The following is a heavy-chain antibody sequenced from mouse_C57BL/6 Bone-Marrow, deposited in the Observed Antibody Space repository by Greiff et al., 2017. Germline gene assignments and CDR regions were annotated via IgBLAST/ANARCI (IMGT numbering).Heavy chain of an antibody. Sequence: QVQLQQSGPELVKPGASVKLSCKASGYTFTSYDINWVKQRPGQGLEWIGWIYPRDGSTKYNEKFKGKATLTVDTSSSTAYLELHSLTSEDSAVYFCATYYCGSSGDYYAMDYWGQGTSVTVSS. CDR3: ATYYCGSSGDYYAMDY. D-gene: IGHD1-1*01. J-gene: IGHJ4*01. V-gene: IGHV1-85*01. CDR1: GYTFTSYD. CDR2: IYPRDGST.